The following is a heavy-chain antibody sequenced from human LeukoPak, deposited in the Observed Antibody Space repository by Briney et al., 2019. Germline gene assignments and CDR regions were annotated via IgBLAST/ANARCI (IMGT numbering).Heavy chain of an antibody. D-gene: IGHD6-19*01. CDR1: GGSISSHY. CDR3: ARQGSGWYYFDY. J-gene: IGHJ4*02. CDR2: IYYSGST. Sequence: SETLSLTCTVSGGSISSHYWSWIRQPPGKGLEWIGYIYYSGSTNYNPSLNSRATMSVDTSKHQFSLKLNFVTAADTAVYYCARQGSGWYYFDYWGQGTVVTVSS. V-gene: IGHV4-59*08.